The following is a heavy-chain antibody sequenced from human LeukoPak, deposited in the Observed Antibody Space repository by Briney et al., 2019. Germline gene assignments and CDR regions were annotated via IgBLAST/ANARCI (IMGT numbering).Heavy chain of an antibody. D-gene: IGHD2-2*01. Sequence: GASVKVSCKTSGYTFTNYGISWVRQAPGQRLEWMGWINTNNGNTKYAQKFQGRVTMTTDASTTTAYMELRSLTSDDTAVYYCARGGVVPATVVNWFDPWGQGTLVTVSS. CDR1: GYTFTNYG. V-gene: IGHV1-18*01. J-gene: IGHJ5*02. CDR3: ARGGVVPATVVNWFDP. CDR2: INTNNGNT.